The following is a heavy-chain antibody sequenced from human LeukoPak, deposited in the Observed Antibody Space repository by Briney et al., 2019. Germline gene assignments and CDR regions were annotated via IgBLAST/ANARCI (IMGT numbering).Heavy chain of an antibody. V-gene: IGHV3-7*01. CDR1: GFTFSSYS. J-gene: IGHJ6*04. Sequence: GGSLRLSCAASGFTFSSYSMNWVRQAPGKGLEWVANIKQDGSEKYYVDSVKGRFTISRDNAKNSLYLQMNSLRAEDTAVYYCARDLRVWGKGTTVTVSS. CDR2: IKQDGSEK. CDR3: ARDLRV.